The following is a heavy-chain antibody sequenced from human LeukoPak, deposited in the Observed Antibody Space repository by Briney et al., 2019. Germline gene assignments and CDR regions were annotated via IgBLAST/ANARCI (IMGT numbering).Heavy chain of an antibody. V-gene: IGHV3-48*04. J-gene: IGHJ4*02. CDR2: ISKNSGTI. CDR1: GFNFRDYS. CDR3: ARGRNAGGLAY. D-gene: IGHD5-24*01. Sequence: GGSLRLSCVASGFNFRDYSMDWVRQAPGAWLEWISYISKNSGTIDYADSVRGRFTVSRDNAKNLLHLQMNSLRVEDAAIYYCARGRNAGGLAYWGQGVLVTVSS.